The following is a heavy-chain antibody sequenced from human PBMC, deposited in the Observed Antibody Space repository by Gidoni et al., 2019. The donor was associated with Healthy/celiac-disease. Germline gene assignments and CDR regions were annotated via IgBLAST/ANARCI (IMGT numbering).Heavy chain of an antibody. J-gene: IGHJ1*01. Sequence: QVQLQQWGAGLLKPSETLSLTCAVYGGSFSGYYWSWIRQPPGKGLEWIGEINHSGNNNYNPSLKSRVTISLDTSKSQFSLKLNSVTAADTAVYYCARGGMVTTRRYFHHWGQGTLVTVSS. D-gene: IGHD4-17*01. CDR1: GGSFSGYY. V-gene: IGHV4-34*01. CDR3: ARGGMVTTRRYFHH. CDR2: INHSGNN.